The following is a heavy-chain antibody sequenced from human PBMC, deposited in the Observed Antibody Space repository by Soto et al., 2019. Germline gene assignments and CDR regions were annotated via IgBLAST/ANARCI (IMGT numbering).Heavy chain of an antibody. Sequence: QVQLVESGGGVVQPGRSLRLSCAASGFTFSSYAMHWVRQAPGKGLEWVAVISYDGSNKYYADSVKGRFTISRDNSKNTLYLQMNSLRAEDTAVYYCARGSIAVAGTRAYYFDYWCQGTMVTVSS. V-gene: IGHV3-30-3*01. J-gene: IGHJ4*02. D-gene: IGHD6-19*01. CDR2: ISYDGSNK. CDR3: ARGSIAVAGTRAYYFDY. CDR1: GFTFSSYA.